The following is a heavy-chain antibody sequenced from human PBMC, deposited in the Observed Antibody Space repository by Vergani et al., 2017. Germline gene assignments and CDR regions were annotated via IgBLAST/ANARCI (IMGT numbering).Heavy chain of an antibody. CDR3: GSVADFYGLGSRLLDL. CDR1: GGFITSSIYYF. CDR2: IYYSGST. Sequence: QLQLQESGPGLVKPSETLSLTCTVSGGFITSSIYYFWGWIRQPPGKGLEWIGYIYYSGSTNYNPSLKSRVTISVDTSKNQFSLELNSVTAADTAVYYCGSVADFYGLGSRLLDLWGQGILVTVSS. V-gene: IGHV4-61*05. J-gene: IGHJ5*02. D-gene: IGHD3-10*01.